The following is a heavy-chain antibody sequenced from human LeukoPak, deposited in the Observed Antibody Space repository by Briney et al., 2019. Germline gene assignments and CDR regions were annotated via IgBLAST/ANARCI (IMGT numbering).Heavy chain of an antibody. CDR2: INTNTGNP. CDR1: GYTFTSYA. Sequence: ASVKVSCKASGYTFTSYAMNWVRQAPGQGLEWMGWINTNTGNPTYAQGFTGRFVFSLDTSVSTAYLQISSLKAEDTAVYYCARDLAVAGTPFYFDYWGQGTLVTVSS. D-gene: IGHD6-19*01. J-gene: IGHJ4*02. CDR3: ARDLAVAGTPFYFDY. V-gene: IGHV7-4-1*02.